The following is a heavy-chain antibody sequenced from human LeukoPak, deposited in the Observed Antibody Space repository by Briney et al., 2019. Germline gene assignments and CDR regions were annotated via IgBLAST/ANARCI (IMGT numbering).Heavy chain of an antibody. CDR3: ARPASVHTNWFDP. J-gene: IGHJ5*02. Sequence: GASVKVSCKASGYTFTDYYIHWVRQAPGQGLEWMGWINPDTRVTNYAQKFQGRVTMTRDTSTTTAYMELSRLRSDDTAVYYCARPASVHTNWFDPWGQGTLVTVSS. V-gene: IGHV1-2*02. CDR1: GYTFTDYY. CDR2: INPDTRVT.